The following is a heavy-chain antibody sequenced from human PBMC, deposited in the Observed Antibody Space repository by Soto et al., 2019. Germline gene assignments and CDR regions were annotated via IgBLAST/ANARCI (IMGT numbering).Heavy chain of an antibody. V-gene: IGHV1-46*01. J-gene: IGHJ3*02. Sequence: ASLKVSCKASGYTFTSYYMHWVRQAPGQGLEWMGIINPSGGSTSYAQKFQGRVTMTRDTSTSTVYMELSSLRSEDTAVYYCARGFGTQPYYDFWSGYYYAFDIWGQGTMVTVSS. D-gene: IGHD3-3*01. CDR2: INPSGGST. CDR3: ARGFGTQPYYDFWSGYYYAFDI. CDR1: GYTFTSYY.